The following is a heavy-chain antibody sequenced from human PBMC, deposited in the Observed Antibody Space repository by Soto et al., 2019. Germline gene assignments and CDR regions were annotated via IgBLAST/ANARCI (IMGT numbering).Heavy chain of an antibody. CDR1: SGSISSSNW. Sequence: SETLSLTCAVSSGSISSSNWWSWVRQPPGKGLEWIGEIYHSGSTNYNPSLKSRVTISVDKSKNQFSLKLSSVTAADTAVYYCARDHRMGFGEFVSFDYWGQGTLVTVSS. D-gene: IGHD3-10*01. CDR3: ARDHRMGFGEFVSFDY. CDR2: IYHSGST. V-gene: IGHV4-4*02. J-gene: IGHJ4*02.